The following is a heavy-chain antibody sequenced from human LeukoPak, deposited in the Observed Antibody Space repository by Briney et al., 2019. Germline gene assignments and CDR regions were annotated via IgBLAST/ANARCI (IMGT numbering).Heavy chain of an antibody. V-gene: IGHV4-39*01. CDR2: IYYSGST. Sequence: SETLSLTCTVSGGSISSSSYYWGWIRQPPGKGLEWIGSIYYSGSTYYNPSLKSQVTISVDTFKNQFSLKLSSVTAADTAVYYCARVIWGAGDYFDYWGQGTLVTVSS. CDR1: GGSISSSSYY. CDR3: ARVIWGAGDYFDY. J-gene: IGHJ4*02. D-gene: IGHD1-26*01.